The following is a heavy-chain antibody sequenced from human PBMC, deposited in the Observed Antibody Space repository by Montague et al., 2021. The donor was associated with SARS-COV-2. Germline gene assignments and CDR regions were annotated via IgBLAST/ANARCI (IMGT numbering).Heavy chain of an antibody. V-gene: IGHV4-59*11. J-gene: IGHJ6*02. CDR2: IYYSGST. D-gene: IGHD3-10*01. CDR1: GGSISSHY. CDR3: AREGMVRGVNPHYYYGMDV. Sequence: SETLSLTCTVSGGSISSHYWSWIRQPPGKGLEWIGYIYYSGSTNYNPSLKSRVTISVDTSKNQFSLKLSSVTAADTAVYYCAREGMVRGVNPHYYYGMDVWGQGTTVTVSS.